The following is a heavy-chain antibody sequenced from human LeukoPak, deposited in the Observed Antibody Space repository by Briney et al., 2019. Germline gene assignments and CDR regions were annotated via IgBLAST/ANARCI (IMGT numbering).Heavy chain of an antibody. J-gene: IGHJ4*02. D-gene: IGHD6-19*01. CDR2: ISSSSSYI. Sequence: GGSLRLSCAASGFTFSSYSMNWVRQAPGKGLEWVSSISSSSSYIYYADSVKGRFTISRDDAKNSLYLQMNSLRAEDTAVYYCARDRIAVAGTFDYWGQGTLVTVSS. CDR1: GFTFSSYS. V-gene: IGHV3-21*03. CDR3: ARDRIAVAGTFDY.